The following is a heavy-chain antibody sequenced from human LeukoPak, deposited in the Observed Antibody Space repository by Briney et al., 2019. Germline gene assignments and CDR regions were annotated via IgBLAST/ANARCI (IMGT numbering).Heavy chain of an antibody. Sequence: PGGSLRLSCAASGFTFSSYAINWVRQAPGKGLEWVSSISASGDGSYYALSVEGRFTISRDNSKNTLFLQMNGLRAEDTAVYYCAKATDDYSRRGIDYWGQGTLVTVSS. CDR3: AKATDDYSRRGIDY. D-gene: IGHD4-11*01. J-gene: IGHJ4*02. V-gene: IGHV3-23*01. CDR2: ISASGDGS. CDR1: GFTFSSYA.